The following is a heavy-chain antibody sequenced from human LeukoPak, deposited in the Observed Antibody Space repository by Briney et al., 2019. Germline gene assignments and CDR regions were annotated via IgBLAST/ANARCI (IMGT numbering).Heavy chain of an antibody. Sequence: SETLSLTCTVSGGSLSSGDYYWSWIRQPPGRGLEWIGYIHYSGRTYYNPSLMSRVTMSVDTSKNQFSLKLSSVTAADTAVYYCARDSSGYDTLDYWGQGTLVTASS. D-gene: IGHD3-22*01. CDR2: IHYSGRT. CDR3: ARDSSGYDTLDY. J-gene: IGHJ4*02. V-gene: IGHV4-30-4*01. CDR1: GGSLSSGDYY.